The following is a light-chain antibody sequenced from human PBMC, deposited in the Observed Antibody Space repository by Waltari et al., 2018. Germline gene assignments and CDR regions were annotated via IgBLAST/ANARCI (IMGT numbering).Light chain of an antibody. CDR2: GNT. CDR1: SSNIGAPYD. V-gene: IGLV1-40*01. CDR3: QSYDSSLSAVV. J-gene: IGLJ2*01. Sequence: QSVLAQPPSVSGAPGQRVTISCTGSSSNIGAPYDVHWYQQLPGTAPQLLIYGNTHRPSGVLYRFSGSKSGTSASLAITGLQAEDEAEYYCQSYDSSLSAVVFGGGTKLTVL.